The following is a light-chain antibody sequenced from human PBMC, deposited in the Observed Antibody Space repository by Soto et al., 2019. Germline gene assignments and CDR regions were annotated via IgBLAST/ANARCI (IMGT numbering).Light chain of an antibody. CDR1: SSNIGADYA. J-gene: IGLJ3*02. CDR2: DDT. CDR3: SSYTSRGTLV. V-gene: IGLV1-40*01. Sequence: QSVLTQPPSVSGAPGQRVIISCTGSSSNIGADYAVHWYQHLPGTAPKLLITDDTSRPSGVPDRFSGSKSGNTATLTISGLQAEDEADYYCSSYTSRGTLVFGGGTQLTVL.